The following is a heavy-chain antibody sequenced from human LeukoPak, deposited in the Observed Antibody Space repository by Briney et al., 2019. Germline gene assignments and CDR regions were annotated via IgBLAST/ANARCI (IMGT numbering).Heavy chain of an antibody. J-gene: IGHJ5*02. CDR1: GYTFTSYD. V-gene: IGHV1-8*01. CDR3: ARAGYGSWFDP. Sequence: ASVKVSCKASGYTFTSYDINWVRQATGQGLEWMGWMNPNSGNTGYAQKFQGRVTMTRDTSISTAYMELRSLRSDDTAVYYCARAGYGSWFDPWGQGTLVTVSS. CDR2: MNPNSGNT. D-gene: IGHD2-15*01.